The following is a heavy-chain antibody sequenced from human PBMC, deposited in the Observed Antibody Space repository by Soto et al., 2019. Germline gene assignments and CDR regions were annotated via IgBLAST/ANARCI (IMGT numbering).Heavy chain of an antibody. CDR3: ARQHYDILSFDP. CDR2: IYYSGST. V-gene: IGHV4-59*08. D-gene: IGHD3-9*01. CDR1: GGSPSSYY. Sequence: PSDTLSLTCTVSGGSPSSYYWSWIRQPPGKGLEWIGYIYYSGSTNYNPSLKSRVTISVDTSKNQFSLKLSSVTAADTAVYYCARQHYDILSFDPWGQGTLVTVSS. J-gene: IGHJ5*02.